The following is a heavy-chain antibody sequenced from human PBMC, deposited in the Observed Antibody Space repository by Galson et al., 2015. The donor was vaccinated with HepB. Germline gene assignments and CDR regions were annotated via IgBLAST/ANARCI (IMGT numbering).Heavy chain of an antibody. V-gene: IGHV3-49*04. CDR2: IRSKAYGGTT. D-gene: IGHD3-10*01. Sequence: SLRLSCAASGFTFGDYAMSWVRQAPGKGLEWVGFIRSKAYGGTTEYAASVKGRFTISRDDSKSIAYLQMNSLKTEDTAVCYCTRVHYGSGSEAFDIWGQGTMVTVSS. J-gene: IGHJ3*02. CDR3: TRVHYGSGSEAFDI. CDR1: GFTFGDYA.